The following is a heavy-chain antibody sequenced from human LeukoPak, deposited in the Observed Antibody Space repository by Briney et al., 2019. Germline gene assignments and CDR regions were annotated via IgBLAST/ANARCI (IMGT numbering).Heavy chain of an antibody. D-gene: IGHD2-21*01. Sequence: SQTLSPTCTVSGGSISSGGYYWSWIRQHPGKGLEWIGYIYYSGSTYYNPSLKSRVTISVDTSKNQFSLKLSSVTAADTAVYYCARAGHTPTHDAFDIWGQGTMVTVSS. V-gene: IGHV4-31*03. CDR2: IYYSGST. J-gene: IGHJ3*02. CDR3: ARAGHTPTHDAFDI. CDR1: GGSISSGGYY.